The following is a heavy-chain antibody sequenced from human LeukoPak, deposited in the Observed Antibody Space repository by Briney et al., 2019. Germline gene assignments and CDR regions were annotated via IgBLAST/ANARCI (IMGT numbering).Heavy chain of an antibody. D-gene: IGHD6-13*01. CDR2: IYYSGST. CDR3: ARGGIASAGLVNLDY. V-gene: IGHV4-59*01. Sequence: PTETLSLTCSVSGGSITSYYWSWIRQPPGKGLEWIGYIYYSGSTNYNPSLKSRVTIAVDTSNNHCALEQSSVNAAVTGVYYYARGGIASAGLVNLDYWGQGTLVTVSS. J-gene: IGHJ4*02. CDR1: GGSITSYY.